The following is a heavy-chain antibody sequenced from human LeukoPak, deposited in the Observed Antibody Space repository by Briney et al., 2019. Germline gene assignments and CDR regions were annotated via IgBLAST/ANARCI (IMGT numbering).Heavy chain of an antibody. D-gene: IGHD3-10*01. CDR1: GGSFSGYY. Sequence: SETLSLTCVVYGGSFSGYYWNWIRQPPGKGLEWTGEINQSGSTNYNPSLKSRVTISVDTSKNQFFLNLNSVTAADTAAYYCARGVFGRFDPWGQGTLVTVSS. CDR2: INQSGST. V-gene: IGHV4-34*01. J-gene: IGHJ5*02. CDR3: ARGVFGRFDP.